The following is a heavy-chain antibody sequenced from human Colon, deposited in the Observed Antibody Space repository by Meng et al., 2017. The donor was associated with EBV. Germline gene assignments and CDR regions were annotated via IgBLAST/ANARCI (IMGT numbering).Heavy chain of an antibody. CDR1: GYTFTGYY. V-gene: IGHV1-2*06. CDR2: ITPSSGGT. J-gene: IGHJ4*02. Sequence: QVQLVQSGSELKKPGASVKVSCKASGYTFTGYYMHWLRQAPGQGLEWVGRITPSSGGTTYAQKFQGRVTMTRDTSISTAYMELSSLRSDDAAIYYCVRANLGSADYWGQGTLVTVSS. CDR3: VRANLGSADY. D-gene: IGHD7-27*01.